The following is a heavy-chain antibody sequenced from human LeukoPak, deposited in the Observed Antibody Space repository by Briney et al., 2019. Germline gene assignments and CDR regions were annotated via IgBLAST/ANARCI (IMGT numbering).Heavy chain of an antibody. CDR3: ARVAPHYYDSSRPFDI. J-gene: IGHJ3*02. D-gene: IGHD3-22*01. CDR2: IYYSGST. V-gene: IGHV4-39*07. CDR1: GGSITSSSYY. Sequence: SETLSLTCSVSGGSITSSSYYWGWIRQPPGKGLEWIGTIYYSGSTNYNPSLKSRVTISVDTSKNQFSLKLSSVTAADTAVYYCARVAPHYYDSSRPFDIWGQGTMVTVSS.